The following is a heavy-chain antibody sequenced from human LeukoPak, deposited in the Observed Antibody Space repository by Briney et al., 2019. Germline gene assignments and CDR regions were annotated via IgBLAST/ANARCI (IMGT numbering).Heavy chain of an antibody. CDR2: INNDGSST. D-gene: IGHD2-2*01. J-gene: IGHJ4*02. Sequence: GGSLRLSCAASGFTFNIYWVHWVRQAPGKGLVWVSRINNDGSSTNYADSVKGRFTTSRDNAKNTLYLQMNSLRAEDTAVYYCALRYCTSTSCYPYFDYWGQGTVVTVSS. CDR1: GFTFNIYW. CDR3: ALRYCTSTSCYPYFDY. V-gene: IGHV3-74*01.